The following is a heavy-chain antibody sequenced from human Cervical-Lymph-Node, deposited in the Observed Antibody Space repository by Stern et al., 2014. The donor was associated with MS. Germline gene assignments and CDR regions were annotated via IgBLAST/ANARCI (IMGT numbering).Heavy chain of an antibody. CDR2: FDPEDGET. D-gene: IGHD1-26*01. CDR3: ATARPTQWELPLFDY. Sequence: VQLVQSGAEVKKPGASVKVSCKVSGYTLTELSMHWVRQAPGKGLEWMGGFDPEDGETIYAQKFQGRVTMTEDTSNNTAYMELSGLRSEDTAVYYCATARPTQWELPLFDYWGQGTLVTVSS. CDR1: GYTLTELS. J-gene: IGHJ4*02. V-gene: IGHV1-24*01.